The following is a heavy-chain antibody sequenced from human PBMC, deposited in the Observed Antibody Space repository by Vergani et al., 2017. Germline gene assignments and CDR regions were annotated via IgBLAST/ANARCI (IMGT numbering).Heavy chain of an antibody. Sequence: VQLVQSGAEVKKPGASVKVSCKASGYTFTSYDINWVRQATGQGLEWMGWMNPNSGNTGYAQKFQGRVTMTRNTSISTAYMELSSLRSEDTAVYYCARGGMITIFGVVIIFNAFDIWGQGTMVTVSS. CDR2: MNPNSGNT. J-gene: IGHJ3*02. CDR3: ARGGMITIFGVVIIFNAFDI. D-gene: IGHD3-3*01. CDR1: GYTFTSYD. V-gene: IGHV1-8*01.